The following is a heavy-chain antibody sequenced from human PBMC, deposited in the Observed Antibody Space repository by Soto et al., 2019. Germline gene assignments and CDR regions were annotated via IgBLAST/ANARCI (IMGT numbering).Heavy chain of an antibody. D-gene: IGHD7-27*01. CDR3: AKDPHPLNWGSGVDY. CDR1: GFTFSSYA. V-gene: IGHV3-23*01. J-gene: IGHJ4*02. Sequence: GGSLRLSCAASGFTFSSYAMSWVRQAPGKGLEWVSAISGSGGSTYYADSVKGRFTISRDNSKNTLYLQMNSLRAEDTAVYYCAKDPHPLNWGSGVDYWGQGTLVTVSS. CDR2: ISGSGGST.